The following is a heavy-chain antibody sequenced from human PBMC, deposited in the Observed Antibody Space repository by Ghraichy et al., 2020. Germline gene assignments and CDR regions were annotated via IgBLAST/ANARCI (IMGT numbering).Heavy chain of an antibody. Sequence: SETLSLTCTVSGGSISSYYWSWIRQPAGKGLEWIGRIYTSGSTNYNPSLKSRVTMSVDTSKNQFSLKLSSVTAADTAVYYCAREYSSGWYPPTYYYYGMDVWGQGTTVTVSS. V-gene: IGHV4-4*07. CDR2: IYTSGST. D-gene: IGHD6-19*01. J-gene: IGHJ6*02. CDR1: GGSISSYY. CDR3: AREYSSGWYPPTYYYYGMDV.